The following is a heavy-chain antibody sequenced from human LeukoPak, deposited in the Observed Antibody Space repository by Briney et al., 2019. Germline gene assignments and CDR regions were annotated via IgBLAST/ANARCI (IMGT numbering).Heavy chain of an antibody. Sequence: PGRSLRLSCAASGFTFDDYAMHWARQAPGKGLEWVSGISWNSGSIGYADSVKGRFTISRDNAKNSLYLQMNSLRAEDTALYYCAKDIVVAGTGLDYYGMDVWGQGTTVTVSS. D-gene: IGHD6-19*01. CDR3: AKDIVVAGTGLDYYGMDV. J-gene: IGHJ6*02. V-gene: IGHV3-9*01. CDR1: GFTFDDYA. CDR2: ISWNSGSI.